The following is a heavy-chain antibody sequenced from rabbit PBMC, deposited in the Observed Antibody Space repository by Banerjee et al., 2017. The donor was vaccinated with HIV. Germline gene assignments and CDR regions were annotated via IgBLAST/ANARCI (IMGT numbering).Heavy chain of an antibody. CDR2: TYIGTAGS. V-gene: IGHV1S43*01. CDR1: GIDFSVYYY. D-gene: IGHD4-2*01. Sequence: QEQLEESGGGLVKPGGTLTLTCKASGIDFSVYYYMCWVRQAPGKGLELIACTYIGTAGSNYASWAKGRFPISSHNAQNTVFLQLNSLTAADTATYFCARSAYAGGAGDGLNLWGPGTLVTVS. J-gene: IGHJ4*01. CDR3: ARSAYAGGAGDGLNL.